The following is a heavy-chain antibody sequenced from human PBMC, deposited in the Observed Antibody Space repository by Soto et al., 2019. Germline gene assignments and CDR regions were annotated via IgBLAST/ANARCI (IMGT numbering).Heavy chain of an antibody. V-gene: IGHV4-59*01. Sequence: PSETLSLTCTVSGGCISSYYWSWIRQPPGKGLEWIGYIYYSGSTNYNPSLKSRVTISVDTSKNQFSLKLSSVTAADTAVYYCARVAIAAAGTPYNWFDPWGQGSLVTVSS. CDR3: ARVAIAAAGTPYNWFDP. CDR2: IYYSGST. D-gene: IGHD6-13*01. J-gene: IGHJ5*02. CDR1: GGCISSYY.